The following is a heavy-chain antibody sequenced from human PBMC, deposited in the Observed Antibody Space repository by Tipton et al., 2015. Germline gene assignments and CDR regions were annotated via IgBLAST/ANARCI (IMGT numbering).Heavy chain of an antibody. V-gene: IGHV4-31*03. CDR3: AKDRGVVAPGAMYYSYHDMDV. CDR2: IYYSGST. CDR1: GGSLSSGGYY. D-gene: IGHD2-2*01. Sequence: TLSLTCTVSGGSLSSGGYYWSWIRQHPGKGLEWIGYIYYSGSTYSNPSLQSRVTISVDTSKNQFSLKLNSVTAADTAVYYCAKDRGVVAPGAMYYSYHDMDVWGQGTTVTVSS. J-gene: IGHJ6*02.